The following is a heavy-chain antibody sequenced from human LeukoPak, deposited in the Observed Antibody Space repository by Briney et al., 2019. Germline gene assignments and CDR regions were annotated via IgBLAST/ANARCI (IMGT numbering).Heavy chain of an antibody. V-gene: IGHV3-11*01. CDR3: ARDSPDYSIGYYYYGMDV. D-gene: IGHD4-11*01. CDR2: ISSSGSTT. Sequence: GGSLRLSCAASGLTFSDYYMSWIRQAPGKGLEWVSYISSSGSTTHYADSVKGRFTTSRDNAKNSLYLQMNSLRAEDTAVYYCARDSPDYSIGYYYYGMDVWGQGTTVTVSS. J-gene: IGHJ6*02. CDR1: GLTFSDYY.